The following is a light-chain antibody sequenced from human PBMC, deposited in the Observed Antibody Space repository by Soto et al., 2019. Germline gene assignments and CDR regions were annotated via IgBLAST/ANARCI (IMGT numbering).Light chain of an antibody. V-gene: IGKV1-39*01. CDR3: QQCYSTPT. CDR2: AVS. Sequence: DIHMTQSPSSLSASVGDRVTITCRASQSIRTYLNWYQQKPGKAPKVLIYAVSNLESGVPSRFSGSGSETDFTLTISGLQPEDFATYFCQQCYSTPTFGQGTRLESK. CDR1: QSIRTY. J-gene: IGKJ5*01.